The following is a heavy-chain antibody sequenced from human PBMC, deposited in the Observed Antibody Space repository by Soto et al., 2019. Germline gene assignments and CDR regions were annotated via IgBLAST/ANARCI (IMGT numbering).Heavy chain of an antibody. J-gene: IGHJ2*01. V-gene: IGHV1-69*01. Sequence: QVQLVQSGAEVKKPGSSVKVSYKASGGTFSSYAISWVRQAPGQGLEWMGGIIPIFGTANYAQKFQGRVTITADESTSTAYMELSSLRSEDTAVYYCARERVEMATPPNYWYFDLWGRGTLVTVSS. CDR3: ARERVEMATPPNYWYFDL. D-gene: IGHD5-12*01. CDR1: GGTFSSYA. CDR2: IIPIFGTA.